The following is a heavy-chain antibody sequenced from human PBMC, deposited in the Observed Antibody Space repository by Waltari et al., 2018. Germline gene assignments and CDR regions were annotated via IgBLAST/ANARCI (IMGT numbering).Heavy chain of an antibody. CDR3: AKDYYYGSGSHGY. V-gene: IGHV3-30*02. CDR1: GFTFSSYG. CDR2: IRYDGSNK. D-gene: IGHD3-10*01. J-gene: IGHJ4*02. Sequence: QVQLVESGGGVVQPGGSLRLSCAASGFTFSSYGLPWVRQAPGKGLEWVAFIRYDGSNKYYADSVKGRFTISRDNSKNTLYLQMNSLRAEDTAVYYCAKDYYYGSGSHGYWGQGTLVTVSS.